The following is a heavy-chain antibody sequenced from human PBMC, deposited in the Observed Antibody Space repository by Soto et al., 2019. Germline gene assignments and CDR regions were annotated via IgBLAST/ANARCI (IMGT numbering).Heavy chain of an antibody. CDR2: IYYSGST. CDR3: ARDTGNPLRGDY. CDR1: GGSISGSGYY. J-gene: IGHJ4*02. Sequence: PLETLCLTCTVSGGSISGSGYYWGWIRQPPGKGLEWIGSIYYSGSTYYNPSLKSRVTISVDTSKNQFSLKLSSVTAADTAVYYCARDTGNPLRGDYWGQGTLVTVSS. V-gene: IGHV4-39*01.